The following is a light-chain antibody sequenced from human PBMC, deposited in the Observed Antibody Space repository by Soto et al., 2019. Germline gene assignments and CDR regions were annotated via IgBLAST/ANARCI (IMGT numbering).Light chain of an antibody. CDR2: KAS. V-gene: IGKV1-5*03. CDR1: QSISNW. J-gene: IGKJ1*01. CDR3: QQCNSYPRT. Sequence: DIQMTQSPSTLSASVGDRVTITCRASQSISNWLAWYQQKPGKAPKVLIYKASSLESGVPSRFSGSGSGTEFTLTISSLQPDDFATYYCQQCNSYPRTFGQGTKVEIK.